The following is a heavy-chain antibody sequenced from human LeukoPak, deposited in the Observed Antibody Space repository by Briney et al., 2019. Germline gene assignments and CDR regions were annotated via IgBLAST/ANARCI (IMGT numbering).Heavy chain of an antibody. V-gene: IGHV1-69*05. Sequence: SVKVSCKASGGTFSSYAISWVRQAPGQGREWMGGIIPIFGTANYAQKFQGRVTITTDESTSTAYMELSSLRSEYTAVYCCARASVLRFLEWFDAFDIWGQGTMVTVSS. CDR1: GGTFSSYA. J-gene: IGHJ3*02. CDR2: IIPIFGTA. D-gene: IGHD3-3*01. CDR3: ARASVLRFLEWFDAFDI.